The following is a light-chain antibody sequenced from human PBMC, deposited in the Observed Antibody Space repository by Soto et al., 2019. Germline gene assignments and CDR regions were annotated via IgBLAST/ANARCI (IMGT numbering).Light chain of an antibody. CDR1: QSVNIH. CDR2: GAS. J-gene: IGKJ2*01. CDR3: QQRSNWPPYT. Sequence: EIVMTQSPATLSVSPGERATLSCRASQSVNIHLAWYQQKPGQAPRLLIYGASARATGIPAKFSGSGSGTEFPLTISSLQSEDFAVYYCQQRSNWPPYTFGQGTKLEIK. V-gene: IGKV3D-15*01.